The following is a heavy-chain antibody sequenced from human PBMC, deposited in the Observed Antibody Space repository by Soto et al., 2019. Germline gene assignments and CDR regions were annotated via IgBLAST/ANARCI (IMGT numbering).Heavy chain of an antibody. D-gene: IGHD7-27*01. CDR1: GFSFSQTA. Sequence: QVQLVESGGGVAQPGRSLRLSCTASGFSFSQTAIHWVRQTPEKGLEWVAIIWYDGSEQYYADSVKGRFTISRDNSNHTVYLQINSLRVGDTSVYYCAKYWGTTGDCLLKAFREGWGRCNQVTVSS. CDR2: IWYDGSEQ. J-gene: IGHJ2*01. V-gene: IGHV3-33*06. CDR3: AKYWGTTGDCLLKAFREG.